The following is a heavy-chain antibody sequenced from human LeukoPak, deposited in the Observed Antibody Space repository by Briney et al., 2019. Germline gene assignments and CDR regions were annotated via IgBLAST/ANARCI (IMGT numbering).Heavy chain of an antibody. V-gene: IGHV4-59*11. CDR1: GGSFSGHY. CDR2: VYYTGST. J-gene: IGHJ4*02. D-gene: IGHD3-10*01. Sequence: SETLSLTCAVYGGSFSGHYWSWIRQPPGKGPEWVGYVYYTGSTNYNPSLKSRVTMSLDTSKKQFSLKLTSVTAADTAVYYCARGLEWFGGKLDYWGQGTLVTVSS. CDR3: ARGLEWFGGKLDY.